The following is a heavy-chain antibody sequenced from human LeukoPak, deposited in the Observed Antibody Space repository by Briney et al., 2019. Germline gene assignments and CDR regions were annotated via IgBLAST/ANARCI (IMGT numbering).Heavy chain of an antibody. J-gene: IGHJ4*02. CDR3: ATSNWNYYNY. CDR2: IKQDGSEX. V-gene: IGHV3-7*05. Sequence: GGSLRLSCAGSGFTFSSXXXXXVRQAPGKGXEWVANIKQDGSEXXXVDSVKGRFTISRDNAKNSLYLQMNSLRAEDTAVYYCATSNWNYYNYWGQGTLVTVSS. D-gene: IGHD3-10*01. CDR1: GFTFSSXX.